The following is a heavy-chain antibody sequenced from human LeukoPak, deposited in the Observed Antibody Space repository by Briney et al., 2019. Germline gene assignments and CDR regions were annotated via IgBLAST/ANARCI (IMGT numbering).Heavy chain of an antibody. J-gene: IGHJ4*02. CDR2: INPNSGDT. CDR3: ARDRAAAAVASDY. Sequence: ASVTVSCMASGYTFTDCFMHWVRPAAGQGGAWMGWINPNSGDTNHPPKPQGRVTMTRDTSISTVYIELSRLRSDDAGVYYCARDRAAAAVASDYWGQGTLVTVSS. V-gene: IGHV1-2*02. CDR1: GYTFTDCF. D-gene: IGHD6-25*01.